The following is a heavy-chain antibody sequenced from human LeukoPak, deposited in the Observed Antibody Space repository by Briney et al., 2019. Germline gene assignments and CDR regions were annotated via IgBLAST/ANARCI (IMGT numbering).Heavy chain of an antibody. CDR2: INPSGGST. CDR3: ASPNLYCSSTSCYRNIDPDYYYGMDV. Sequence: ASVKVSCKASGYTFTSYYMHWVRQAPGQGLEWMGIINPSGGSTSYAQKFQGRVTMTRDTSTSTVYMELSSLRSEDTAVYYCASPNLYCSSTSCYRNIDPDYYYGMDVWGQGTTVTVSS. CDR1: GYTFTSYY. D-gene: IGHD2-2*01. J-gene: IGHJ6*02. V-gene: IGHV1-46*01.